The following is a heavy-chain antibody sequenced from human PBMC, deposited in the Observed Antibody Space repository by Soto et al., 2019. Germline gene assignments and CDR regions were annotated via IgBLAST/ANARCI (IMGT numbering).Heavy chain of an antibody. J-gene: IGHJ4*02. Sequence: GGSLRLSCAASGFTVSSYAMSWVRQAPGKGLEWVSAISRSGGTKYSADSVKGRLTISRDNSKNTLYLQMNSLRAEDTAVYYCVRFLEWLEYDYWGQGTLVTVSS. CDR1: GFTVSSYA. V-gene: IGHV3-23*01. CDR3: VRFLEWLEYDY. CDR2: ISRSGGTK. D-gene: IGHD3-3*01.